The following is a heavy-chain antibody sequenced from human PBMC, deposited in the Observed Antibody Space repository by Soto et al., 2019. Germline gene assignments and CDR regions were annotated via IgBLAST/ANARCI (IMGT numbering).Heavy chain of an antibody. CDR2: IIPIFGTA. J-gene: IGHJ3*02. Sequence: GXSVKVSCNASGGTFSSYAIRWVRQAPGQGLEWMGGIIPIFGTANYAQKFQGRVTITADESTSTAYMELSSLRSEDTAVYYCARDAGDSTDAFDIWGQGTMVTVSS. V-gene: IGHV1-69*13. CDR3: ARDAGDSTDAFDI. D-gene: IGHD3-10*01. CDR1: GGTFSSYA.